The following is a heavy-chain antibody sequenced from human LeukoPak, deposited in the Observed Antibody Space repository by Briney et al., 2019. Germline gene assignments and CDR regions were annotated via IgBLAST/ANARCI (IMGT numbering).Heavy chain of an antibody. CDR1: GYTFTSYG. D-gene: IGHD1-26*01. CDR3: ARDAPEGASTDHWFDP. V-gene: IGHV1-18*01. J-gene: IGHJ5*02. Sequence: ASVKVSCKASGYTFTSYGISWVRHAPGQGLEWMGWISAYNGNTNYAQKLQGRVTMTTDTSTSTAYMELRSMRSDDTAVYYCARDAPEGASTDHWFDPWGQGTLVTVSS. CDR2: ISAYNGNT.